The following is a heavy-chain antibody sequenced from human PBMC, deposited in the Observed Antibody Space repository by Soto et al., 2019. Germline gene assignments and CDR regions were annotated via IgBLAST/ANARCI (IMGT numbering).Heavy chain of an antibody. Sequence: TGGSLRLSCAASGFTFNNYGMHWVRQAPGKGLEWVAVIWYDGSNKYYADSVKGRFTISRDNSKDTVFLQMNSLRAEDTAVYYCAKDYNSGCTRGVDYWGQGT. D-gene: IGHD5-12*01. CDR1: GFTFNNYG. J-gene: IGHJ4*02. CDR3: AKDYNSGCTRGVDY. CDR2: IWYDGSNK. V-gene: IGHV3-33*06.